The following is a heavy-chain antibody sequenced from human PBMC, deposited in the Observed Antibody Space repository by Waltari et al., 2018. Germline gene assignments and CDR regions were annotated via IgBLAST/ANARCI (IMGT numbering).Heavy chain of an antibody. CDR1: GGTFSSYT. D-gene: IGHD3-3*01. V-gene: IGHV1-69*02. Sequence: QVQLVQSGAEVKKPGSSVKVSCKASGGTFSSYTISWVRPAPGQGLEWMGRIIPILGIANYAQKFQGRVTITADKSTSTAYMELSSLRSEDTAVYYCASATIFGVVITDYWGQGTLVTVSS. CDR3: ASATIFGVVITDY. J-gene: IGHJ4*02. CDR2: IIPILGIA.